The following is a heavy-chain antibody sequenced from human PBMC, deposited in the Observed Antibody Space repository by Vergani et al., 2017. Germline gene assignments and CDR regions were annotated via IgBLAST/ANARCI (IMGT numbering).Heavy chain of an antibody. CDR3: AKEGSGCCSGGTCYPEY. J-gene: IGHJ4*02. CDR1: GFTSNSYG. Sequence: QVQLVESGGGVVQPGGSLRLSCAASGFTSNSYGMHWVRQAPGKGLEWVASIRSDESRRYYGDSMEGPFTISRDNSKNTLYLQMKSLRPEDTAVYYCAKEGSGCCSGGTCYPEYWGQGTLVIVSS. CDR2: IRSDESRR. D-gene: IGHD2-15*01. V-gene: IGHV3-30*02.